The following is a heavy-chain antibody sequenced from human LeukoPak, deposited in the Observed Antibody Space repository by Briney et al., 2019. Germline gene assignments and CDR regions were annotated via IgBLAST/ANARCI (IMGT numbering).Heavy chain of an antibody. CDR2: ISGSGGST. D-gene: IGHD6-13*01. J-gene: IGHJ4*02. CDR3: AKYMQQLVRTNYFEY. Sequence: GGSLRLSCAASGFTFSSYAMSWVRQAPGKGLEWVSAISGSGGSTYYADSVKGRFTISRDNSKNTLYLQMNSVRAEDTAVYYCAKYMQQLVRTNYFEYWGQGTLVTVSS. CDR1: GFTFSSYA. V-gene: IGHV3-23*01.